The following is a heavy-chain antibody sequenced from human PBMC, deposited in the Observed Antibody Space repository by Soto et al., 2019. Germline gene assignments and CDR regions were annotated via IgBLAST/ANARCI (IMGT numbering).Heavy chain of an antibody. D-gene: IGHD7-27*01. CDR2: ISYDGSNK. CDR3: AKYLLGPGRAYGMDV. Sequence: QVQLVESGGGVVQPGRSLRLSCAASGFTFSSYGMHWVRQAPGKGLAWAAVISYDGSNKYYAESVKGRFTISRDNSKNALYLKMNSLRAADTDVYYCAKYLLGPGRAYGMDVWGQGTTVTVSS. V-gene: IGHV3-30*18. J-gene: IGHJ6*02. CDR1: GFTFSSYG.